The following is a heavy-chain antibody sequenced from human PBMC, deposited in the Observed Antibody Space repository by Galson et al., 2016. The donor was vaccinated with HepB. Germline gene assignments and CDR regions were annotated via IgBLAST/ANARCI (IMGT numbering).Heavy chain of an antibody. CDR3: ARIPASDYYAMDV. V-gene: IGHV2-70*11. J-gene: IGHJ6*02. D-gene: IGHD2-15*01. CDR1: GFSLSTSGMC. Sequence: PALVKPTQTLTLTCNFSGFSLSTSGMCVNWIRQPPGKALEWLARIDWDDDKYYSTSLKTRLTISKDTSKNQVVLTMTNMDPVDTATYYCARIPASDYYAMDVWGQGTTVTVSS. CDR2: IDWDDDK.